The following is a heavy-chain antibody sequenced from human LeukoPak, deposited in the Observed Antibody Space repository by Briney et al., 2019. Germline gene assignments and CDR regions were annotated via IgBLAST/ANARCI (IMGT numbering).Heavy chain of an antibody. V-gene: IGHV4-38-2*01. CDR1: GYSISSGYY. D-gene: IGHD3-3*01. Sequence: SETLSLTCAVSGYSISSGYYWGWIRQPPGKGLEWIGSIYHSGSTYYNPSLKSRVTISVDTSKNQFSLKLSSVTAAETAVYYCARLGITIFGLAYYFDYWGQGTLVTVSS. CDR3: ARLGITIFGLAYYFDY. CDR2: IYHSGST. J-gene: IGHJ4*02.